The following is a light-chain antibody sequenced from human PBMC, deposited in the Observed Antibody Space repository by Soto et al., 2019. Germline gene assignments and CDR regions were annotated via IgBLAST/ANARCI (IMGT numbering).Light chain of an antibody. CDR3: QQYYSTPPT. CDR1: QNIIFY. V-gene: IGKV4-1*01. CDR2: WAS. Sequence: IQMTQSPSSLSASVGDRVTITCRASQNIIFYLNWYQQKPGQPPNLLIYWASTRESGVPDRFCGSGSGTDFTLTISSLQAEDVAVYYCQQYYSTPPTFGQGTKLEIK. J-gene: IGKJ2*01.